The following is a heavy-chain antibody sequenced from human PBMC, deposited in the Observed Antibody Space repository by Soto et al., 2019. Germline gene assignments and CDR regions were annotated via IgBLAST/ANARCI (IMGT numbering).Heavy chain of an antibody. CDR3: ARGPDYYGSGSCYKVIGNWFDP. J-gene: IGHJ5*02. D-gene: IGHD3-10*01. V-gene: IGHV1-46*01. Sequence: ASVKVSCKASGYTFTSYYMHWVRQAPGQGLEWMGIINPSGGSTSYAQKFQGRVTMTRDTSTSTVYMELSSLRSEDTAVYYCARGPDYYGSGSCYKVIGNWFDPWGQGTLVTVSS. CDR2: INPSGGST. CDR1: GYTFTSYY.